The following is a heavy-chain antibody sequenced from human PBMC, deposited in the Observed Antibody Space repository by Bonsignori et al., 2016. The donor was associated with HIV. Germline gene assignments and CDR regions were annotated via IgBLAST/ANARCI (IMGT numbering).Heavy chain of an antibody. D-gene: IGHD7-27*01. Sequence: PGKALEWLALIFSNDVKSYRPSLQDRLTISKDTSRSQVVLTMTNMDPVDTATYFCARIFLTNWGSAAFDIWGQGTMVTVSS. J-gene: IGHJ3*02. V-gene: IGHV2-26*02. CDR2: IFSNDVK. CDR3: ARIFLTNWGSAAFDI.